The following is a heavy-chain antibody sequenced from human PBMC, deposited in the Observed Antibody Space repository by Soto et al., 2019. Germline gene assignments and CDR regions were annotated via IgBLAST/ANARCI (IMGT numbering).Heavy chain of an antibody. V-gene: IGHV3-48*03. CDR2: ISSSGSTK. Sequence: LRLSCAASGFTFSRYEMNWVRQAPGKGLEWVSYISSSGSTKYYADSVKGRFTISRDNAKNSLYLQMNSLRVEDTAVYYCARVGDGYNLNYWGQGTLVTVSS. CDR1: GFTFSRYE. J-gene: IGHJ4*02. CDR3: ARVGDGYNLNY. D-gene: IGHD5-12*01.